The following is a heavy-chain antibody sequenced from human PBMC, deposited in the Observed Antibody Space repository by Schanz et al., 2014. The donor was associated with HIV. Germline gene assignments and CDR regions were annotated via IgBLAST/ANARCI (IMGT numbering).Heavy chain of an antibody. CDR3: ANEEVPNDY. CDR2: ISGSGANT. J-gene: IGHJ4*02. Sequence: EVLLLESGGGLVQPGGSLRLSCAASGFTFSSYAMTWVRQAPGKGLEWVSTISGSGANTYYAESVKGRFTISRDNSKNTLYLQVSSLRAEDSAVYYCANEEVPNDYWGQGTLVTVSS. CDR1: GFTFSSYA. V-gene: IGHV3-23*01.